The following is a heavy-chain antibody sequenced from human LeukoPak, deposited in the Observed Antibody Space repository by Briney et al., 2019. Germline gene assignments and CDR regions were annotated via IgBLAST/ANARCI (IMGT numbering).Heavy chain of an antibody. CDR2: INPNSGGT. V-gene: IGHV1-2*04. CDR1: GYTFTGYY. D-gene: IGHD1-26*01. CDR3: ARDRGIVGAAIDY. J-gene: IGHJ4*02. Sequence: GASVKVSCKASGYTFTGYYMHWVRQAPGQGLEWMGWINPNSGGTNYAQKFQGWVTMTRDTSISTAYMELSRLRSDDTAVYYCARDRGIVGAAIDYWGQGTLVTVSS.